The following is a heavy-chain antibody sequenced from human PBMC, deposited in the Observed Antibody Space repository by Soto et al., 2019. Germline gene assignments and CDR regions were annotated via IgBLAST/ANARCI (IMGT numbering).Heavy chain of an antibody. Sequence: QVQLVQSGAEVKKPGASVKVSCKASGYTFTSYNIHWVRQSPGQGLEWVGMINPRGFFTTYAQRFRGRVTRNWDPSTSVVYMELTNRRSEDTAMYYCARAAGRFGELFWFVPWGQGTLVSVSS. V-gene: IGHV1-46*01. CDR2: INPRGFFT. J-gene: IGHJ5*02. D-gene: IGHD3-10*01. CDR3: ARAAGRFGELFWFVP. CDR1: GYTFTSYN.